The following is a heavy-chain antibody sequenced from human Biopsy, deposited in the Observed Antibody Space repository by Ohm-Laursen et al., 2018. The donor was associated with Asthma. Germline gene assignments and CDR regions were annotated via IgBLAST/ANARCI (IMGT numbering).Heavy chain of an antibody. CDR2: ISKNEITT. Sequence: SLRLSCAASGFDFSNYGMHWVRQAPGKGLEWVGVISKNEITTFYGDSVKGRFAISRDNSKNTPYLQMNSLKRDDSGVYYCAKRIYYDDDGYTDDMDVWGQGTTVIVSS. CDR3: AKRIYYDDDGYTDDMDV. D-gene: IGHD3-16*01. CDR1: GFDFSNYG. J-gene: IGHJ6*02. V-gene: IGHV3-30*18.